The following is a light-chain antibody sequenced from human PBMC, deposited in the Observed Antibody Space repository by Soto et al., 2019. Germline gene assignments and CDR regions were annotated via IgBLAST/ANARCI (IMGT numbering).Light chain of an antibody. J-gene: IGKJ5*01. CDR1: QSVSSN. V-gene: IGKV3-15*01. CDR2: GAS. Sequence: ERVMMQSPTTLSVSPGERATPSCRASQSVSSNLAWYQRKPGQAPRILIYGASTRETGIPARFSGSGSGTEFTLTISNLQSEDFAVYDCQQYNNWPITFGQGTRLEIK. CDR3: QQYNNWPIT.